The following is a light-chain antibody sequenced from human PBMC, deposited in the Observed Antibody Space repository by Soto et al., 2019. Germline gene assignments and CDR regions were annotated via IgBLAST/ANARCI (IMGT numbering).Light chain of an antibody. CDR3: CSYAGNTTFYV. J-gene: IGLJ1*01. CDR1: SSDVGSYKL. Sequence: QPVLTQPASVSGSPGQSITISCTGSSSDVGSYKLVSWYQQHPGKAPKLILYEDTKRPSGVSNRFSASKSGNTASLTISGLQPEDEADYCCCSYAGNTTFYVFGTGTKLTVL. CDR2: EDT. V-gene: IGLV2-23*01.